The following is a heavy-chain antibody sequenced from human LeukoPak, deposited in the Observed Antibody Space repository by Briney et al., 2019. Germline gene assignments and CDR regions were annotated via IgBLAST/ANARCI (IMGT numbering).Heavy chain of an antibody. CDR2: ISSSGSTI. Sequence: GGSLRLSCAASGFTFSDYYMSWIRQAPGKGLEWVSYISSSGSTINYADSVKGRFTISRDNAKNSLYLQMNSLRAEDTAVYYCARGNTFGVVTNFDYWGQGTLVTVSS. V-gene: IGHV3-11*01. D-gene: IGHD3-3*01. J-gene: IGHJ4*02. CDR3: ARGNTFGVVTNFDY. CDR1: GFTFSDYY.